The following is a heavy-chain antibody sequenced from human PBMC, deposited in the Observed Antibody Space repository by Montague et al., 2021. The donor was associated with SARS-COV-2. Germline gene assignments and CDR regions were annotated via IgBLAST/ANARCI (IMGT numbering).Heavy chain of an antibody. Sequence: SGKVSCKASDSGDSFRSHSISWVRQAPGQGLEWMGGIIPLFGTIIHAQKFQGRLTITADESLATAYMELSSLKSDDTAIYYCSSDDPLVAAHGSYYFGMDVWGQGTTVTV. J-gene: IGHJ6*02. D-gene: IGHD1-26*01. CDR1: GDSFRSHS. CDR3: SSDDPLVAAHGSYYFGMDV. CDR2: IIPLFGTI. V-gene: IGHV1-69*13.